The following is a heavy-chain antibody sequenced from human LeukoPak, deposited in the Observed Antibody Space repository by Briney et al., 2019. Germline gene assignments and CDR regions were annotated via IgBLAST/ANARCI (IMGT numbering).Heavy chain of an antibody. CDR2: IFYSGST. J-gene: IGHJ6*04. CDR3: ARGPDYGDHQRPDYYYFGMDV. Sequence: SETLSLTCTVSGDSVSNYYWTRIRQPPGKGLEWIGYIFYSGSTNFNPPLKSRVTMSVDTSKNQFSLKLSSVTAADTAVYHCARGPDYGDHQRPDYYYFGMDVWGKGTTVTVFS. D-gene: IGHD4-17*01. V-gene: IGHV4-59*02. CDR1: GDSVSNYY.